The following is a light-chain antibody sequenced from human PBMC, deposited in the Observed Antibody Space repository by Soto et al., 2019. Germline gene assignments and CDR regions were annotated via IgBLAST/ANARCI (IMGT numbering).Light chain of an antibody. V-gene: IGKV3-20*01. Sequence: IELTHSPGTLSLSPWEIATHSCRASQSVSSSYLAWYQQKPGQAPRLLIYGASSRATGIPDRFSGSGSGTDFTLTISRLEPEDFAVYYCQQYGSSPPITFGQGTRLEIK. J-gene: IGKJ5*01. CDR2: GAS. CDR1: QSVSSSY. CDR3: QQYGSSPPIT.